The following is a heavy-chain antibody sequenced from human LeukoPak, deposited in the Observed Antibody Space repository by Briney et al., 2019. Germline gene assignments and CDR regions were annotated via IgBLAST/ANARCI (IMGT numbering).Heavy chain of an antibody. CDR1: GFTFSRYG. CDR3: AKDPGYGGGDY. V-gene: IGHV3-30*18. J-gene: IGHJ4*02. CDR2: ISYDRSHK. Sequence: PGKSLRLSCAASGFTFSRYGMHWVRQAPGKGLEWVALISYDRSHKYYADSVKGRFTISRDNSKNTLYLQMNSLRAEDTAVYYCAKDPGYGGGDYWGQGTLVTVSS. D-gene: IGHD5-18*01.